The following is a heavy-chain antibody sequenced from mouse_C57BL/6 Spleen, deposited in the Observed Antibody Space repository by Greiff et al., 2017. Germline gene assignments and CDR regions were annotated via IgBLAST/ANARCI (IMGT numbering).Heavy chain of an antibody. D-gene: IGHD1-1*01. CDR2: IDPEDGET. J-gene: IGHJ2*01. V-gene: IGHV14-2*01. Sequence: EVQLQQSGAELVKPGASVKLSCTASGFNIKDYYMHWVKQRTEQGLEWIGRIDPEDGETKYAPKFPGKATITADTSSNTAYLQLSSLTSEDTAVYYCARGFTTVVADYWGQGTTLTVSS. CDR3: ARGFTTVVADY. CDR1: GFNIKDYY.